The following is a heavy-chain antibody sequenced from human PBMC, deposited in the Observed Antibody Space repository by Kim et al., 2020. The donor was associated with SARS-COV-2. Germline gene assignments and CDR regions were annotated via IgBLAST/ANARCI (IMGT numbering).Heavy chain of an antibody. CDR1: GFTFSSYT. V-gene: IGHV3-23*01. D-gene: IGHD5-12*01. CDR2: ISGSSGST. CDR3: AKGYGGNLRALDY. J-gene: IGHJ4*01. Sequence: GGSLRLSCAASGFTFSSYTMNWVRQAPGKGLERVSAISGSSGSTDYAASVKGRFSISRDNSKNTLYLEMNSLRAEDTAVYYCAKGYGGNLRALDYWGHGTLVTVSS.